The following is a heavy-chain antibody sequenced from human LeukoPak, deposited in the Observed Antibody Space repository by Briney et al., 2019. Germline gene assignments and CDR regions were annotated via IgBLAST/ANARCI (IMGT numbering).Heavy chain of an antibody. J-gene: IGHJ4*02. D-gene: IGHD7-27*01. CDR2: MKSNNGHT. CDR3: ARGPPNWGMVGY. Sequence: PVASVKVSCKASGYTFTSFDFNWVRQATGQGLEWVGWMKSNNGHTGYAQKFQGRVIMTRDTSISTAYMELSSLTFEDTAVYYCARGPPNWGMVGYWGQGTLVIVSS. V-gene: IGHV1-8*01. CDR1: GYTFTSFD.